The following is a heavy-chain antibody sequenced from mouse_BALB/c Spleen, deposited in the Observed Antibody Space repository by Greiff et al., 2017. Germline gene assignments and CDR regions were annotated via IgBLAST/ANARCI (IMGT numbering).Heavy chain of an antibody. V-gene: IGHV1-82*01. CDR2: IYPGDGDT. Sequence: VQLQQSGPELVKPGASVKISCKASGYAFSSSWMNWVKQRPGQGLEWIGRIYPGDGDTNYNGKFKGKATLTADKSSSTAYMQLSSLTSVDSAVYFCARLIYDGYWGQGTLVTVSA. D-gene: IGHD2-3*01. CDR3: ARLIYDGY. CDR1: GYAFSSSW. J-gene: IGHJ3*01.